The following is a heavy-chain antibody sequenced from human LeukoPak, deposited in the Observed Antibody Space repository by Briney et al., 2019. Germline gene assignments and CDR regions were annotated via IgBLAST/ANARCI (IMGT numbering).Heavy chain of an antibody. V-gene: IGHV4-59*01. Sequence: PSETLSLTCTVSGGSISSYYWSWIRQPPGKGLEWIGYIYYSGSTNYNPSLKSRVTISVDTSKNQFSLKLSSVTAADTAVYYCARGDILTGSNPWGQGTLVTVCS. J-gene: IGHJ5*02. D-gene: IGHD3-9*01. CDR2: IYYSGST. CDR1: GGSISSYY. CDR3: ARGDILTGSNP.